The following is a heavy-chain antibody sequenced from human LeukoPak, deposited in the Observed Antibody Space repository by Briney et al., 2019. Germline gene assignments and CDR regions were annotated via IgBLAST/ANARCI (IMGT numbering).Heavy chain of an antibody. J-gene: IGHJ5*02. D-gene: IGHD6-6*01. CDR2: ISSSSSYI. Sequence: PGGSLRLSCAASGFTFSSYSMNWVRQAPGKGLEWVSSISSSSSYIYYADSVKGRFTISRDNAKNSLYLQMNSLRAEDTAVYYCARVAIEYSSSSGSYWFDPWGQGTLVTVSS. V-gene: IGHV3-21*01. CDR1: GFTFSSYS. CDR3: ARVAIEYSSSSGSYWFDP.